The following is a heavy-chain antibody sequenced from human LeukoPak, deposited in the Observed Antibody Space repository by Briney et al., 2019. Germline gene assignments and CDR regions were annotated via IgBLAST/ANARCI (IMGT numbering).Heavy chain of an antibody. D-gene: IGHD3-22*01. CDR1: GGTFSSYA. J-gene: IGHJ3*02. Sequence: ASVKVSCKASGGTFSSYAISRVRQAPGQGLEWLGGIIPIFGTGNYDPKLQGRGRITTDEPTSTAYMELSSLRSEDTAVYYCARGKTPNYYDSSGYYRGSAFDIWGQGTMVTVSS. V-gene: IGHV1-69*05. CDR2: IIPIFGTG. CDR3: ARGKTPNYYDSSGYYRGSAFDI.